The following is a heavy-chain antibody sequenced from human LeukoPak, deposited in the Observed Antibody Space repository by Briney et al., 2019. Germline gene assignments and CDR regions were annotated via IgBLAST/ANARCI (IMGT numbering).Heavy chain of an antibody. CDR1: VFTVSSNY. D-gene: IGHD2-2*01. Sequence: GGSLRLSCTPSVFTVSSNYMTSVPQAPGRGLECGSVLLRGGGTYCADSVKGRFTISRDDHRSTLYLKMNSKRDEDGGVYYCARGGQGSSTFYFDYWGQGTLVSVS. V-gene: IGHV3-53*01. J-gene: IGHJ4*02. CDR2: LLRGGGT. CDR3: ARGGQGSSTFYFDY.